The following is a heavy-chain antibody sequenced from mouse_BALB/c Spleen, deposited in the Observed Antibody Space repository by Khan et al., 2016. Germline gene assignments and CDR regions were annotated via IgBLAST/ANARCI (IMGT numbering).Heavy chain of an antibody. CDR3: ARSYYGYFAMDY. Sequence: VQLQESGTELPRPGASVKLSCKASGYTFTDYYLHWVKQRTGQGLEWIGEIFPGSGITYYNEKFKGKASLTADTSSSTAYMQLSSLTSEDSAVSVCARSYYGYFAMDYWGHGASVTVSS. CDR2: IFPGSGIT. D-gene: IGHD1-2*01. V-gene: IGHV1-77*01. J-gene: IGHJ4*01. CDR1: GYTFTDYY.